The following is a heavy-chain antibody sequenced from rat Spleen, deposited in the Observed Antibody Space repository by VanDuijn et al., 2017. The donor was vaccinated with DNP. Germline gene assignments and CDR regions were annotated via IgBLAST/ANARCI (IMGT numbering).Heavy chain of an antibody. CDR3: ARGVYATYYFRNWYFDF. CDR2: ISYSGST. V-gene: IGHV3-1*01. CDR1: GYSITSNY. D-gene: IGHD1-6*01. J-gene: IGHJ1*01. Sequence: EVQLQESGPGLVKPSQSLSLTCSVTGYSITSNYWGWIRKFPENKMEWIGHISYSGSTSYNPSLKSRISITRDTSKNQFFLHLNSVTTEDTATYYCARGVYATYYFRNWYFDFWAQEPWSPCPQ.